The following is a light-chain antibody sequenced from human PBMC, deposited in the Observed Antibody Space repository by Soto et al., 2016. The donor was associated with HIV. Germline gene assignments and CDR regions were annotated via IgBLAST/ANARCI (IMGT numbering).Light chain of an antibody. CDR2: GRD. Sequence: SSELTQDPAVSVALGQTVRITCQGDSLRTYYATWYQQKPGQAPVLVMYGRDHRPSWIPDRFSGSSSGNTASLTITGAQAEDEADYYCNSRDTGDNYVVFGGGTKLTV. CDR1: SLRTYY. CDR3: NSRDTGDNYVV. J-gene: IGLJ2*01. V-gene: IGLV3-19*01.